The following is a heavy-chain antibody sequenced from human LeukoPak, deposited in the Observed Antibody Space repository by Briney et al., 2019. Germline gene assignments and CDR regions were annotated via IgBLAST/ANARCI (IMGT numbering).Heavy chain of an antibody. D-gene: IGHD3-22*01. CDR2: IKHGGST. J-gene: IGHJ4*02. CDR3: ARLQFLSGGYYAFDS. V-gene: IGHV4-34*01. Sequence: KSSETLSLTCIVSGGSLRDTYWSWIRQSPGKGLEWIAEIKHGGSTNYNPSLKSRVTISADTSKNEISLKLSTVTAADTAVYYCARLQFLSGGYYAFDSWGQGSLVTVSS. CDR1: GGSLRDTY.